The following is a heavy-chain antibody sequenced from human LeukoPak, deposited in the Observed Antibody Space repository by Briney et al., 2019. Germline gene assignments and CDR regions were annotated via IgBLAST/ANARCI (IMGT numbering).Heavy chain of an antibody. CDR3: ARDRGGYDPGFDY. J-gene: IGHJ4*02. CDR2: INPNSGGT. Sequence: ASVKVSCKASGYTFTDYYMHWVRQAPGQGLEWMGWINPNSGGTNYAQKFQGRVTMTRDTSISTAYMELSRLRSDDTAVYYCARDRGGYDPGFDYWGQGTLVTVSS. CDR1: GYTFTDYY. D-gene: IGHD5-12*01. V-gene: IGHV1-2*02.